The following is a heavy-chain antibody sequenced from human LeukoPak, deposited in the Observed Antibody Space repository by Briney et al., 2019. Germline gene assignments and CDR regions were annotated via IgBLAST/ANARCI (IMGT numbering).Heavy chain of an antibody. D-gene: IGHD6-19*01. V-gene: IGHV3-7*01. J-gene: IGHJ3*02. CDR2: IKQDGSEK. CDR1: GFTFSSYW. Sequence: PGGSLRLSCAASGFTFSSYWMSWVRQAPGKGLEWVANIKQDGSEKYYVDSVKGRFTISRDNAKNSLYLQMNSLRAEDTAVYYCARAPTRAVAGFFDIWGQGTMVTVSS. CDR3: ARAPTRAVAGFFDI.